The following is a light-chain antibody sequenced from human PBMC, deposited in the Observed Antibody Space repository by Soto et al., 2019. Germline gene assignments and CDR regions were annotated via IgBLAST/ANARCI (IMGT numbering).Light chain of an antibody. CDR2: DAS. Sequence: EIVMTQFPATLSLSHGERATLSCRASQTASSSHLAWYQQKPGQAPRLLIYDASSRATGISDRFSGSGSGTDFTLTISRLEPEDFALYYCQLYGRSLYTFCKGTKVDIK. J-gene: IGKJ2*01. CDR1: QTASSSH. V-gene: IGKV3-20*01. CDR3: QLYGRSLYT.